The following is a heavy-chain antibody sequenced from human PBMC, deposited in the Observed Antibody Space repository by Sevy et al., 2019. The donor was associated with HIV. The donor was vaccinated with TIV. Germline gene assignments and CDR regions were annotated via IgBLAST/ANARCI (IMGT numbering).Heavy chain of an antibody. CDR3: ARSITIDYYDSSGYYGY. Sequence: ASVKVSCKASGYTFTSYYMHWVRQAPGQGLEWMGIINPSGGSTSYPQKFQGRVTMTRDTSTSTVYMELSSLRSEDTAVNYCARSITIDYYDSSGYYGYWGQGTLVTVSS. V-gene: IGHV1-46*01. CDR1: GYTFTSYY. J-gene: IGHJ4*02. D-gene: IGHD3-22*01. CDR2: INPSGGST.